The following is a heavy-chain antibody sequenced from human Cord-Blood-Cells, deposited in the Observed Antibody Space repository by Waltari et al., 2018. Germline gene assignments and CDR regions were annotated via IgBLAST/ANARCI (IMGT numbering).Heavy chain of an antibody. D-gene: IGHD3-22*01. CDR1: GFTFRSYA. J-gene: IGHJ4*02. Sequence: QVQLVESGGGVVQPGRSLSLSCAASGFTFRSYALHWVRQAPGKGLEWVAVISYDGSNKYYADSVKGRFTISRDNSKNTLYLQMNSLRAEDTAVYYCARDPYDSSGYYFDYWGQGTLVTVSS. CDR2: ISYDGSNK. V-gene: IGHV3-30-3*01. CDR3: ARDPYDSSGYYFDY.